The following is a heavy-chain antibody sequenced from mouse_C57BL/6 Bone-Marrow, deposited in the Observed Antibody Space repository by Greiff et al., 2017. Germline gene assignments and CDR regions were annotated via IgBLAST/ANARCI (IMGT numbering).Heavy chain of an antibody. D-gene: IGHD1-1*01. CDR3: ARQALYGSRGGDWYFDV. Sequence: LQQSGPELVKPGASVKISCKASGYSFTDYNMNWVKQSNGKSLEWIGVINPNYGTTSYNQKFKGKATLTVDQSSSTAYMQLNSLTSEDSAVYYCARQALYGSRGGDWYFDVWGTGTTVTVSS. J-gene: IGHJ1*03. V-gene: IGHV1-39*01. CDR1: GYSFTDYN. CDR2: INPNYGTT.